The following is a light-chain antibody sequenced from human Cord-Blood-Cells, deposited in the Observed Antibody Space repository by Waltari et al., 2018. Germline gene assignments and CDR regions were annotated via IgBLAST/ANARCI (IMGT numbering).Light chain of an antibody. V-gene: IGKV3-15*01. Sequence: EIVMTQSPATLSSSTGDRATIPCRASQSVSSNLAWYQQKPSQTPRLLIYGASTRATGIPGRVSGSGSGTECTLSISSLQSEDCAVYYCQQYNNWPPWTFGQGTKVEIK. CDR2: GAS. CDR3: QQYNNWPPWT. J-gene: IGKJ1*01. CDR1: QSVSSN.